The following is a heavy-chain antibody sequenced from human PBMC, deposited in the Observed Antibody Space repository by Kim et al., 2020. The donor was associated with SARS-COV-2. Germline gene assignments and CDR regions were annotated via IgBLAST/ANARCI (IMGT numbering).Heavy chain of an antibody. CDR2: ISGSGGST. V-gene: IGHV3-23*01. CDR1: GFTFSSYA. J-gene: IGHJ6*02. CDR3: AKDGDEGYYYYYYGMDV. Sequence: GGSLRLSCAASGFTFSSYAMSWVRQAPGKGLEWVSAISGSGGSTYYADSVKGRFTISRDNSKNTLYLQMNSLRAEDTAVYYCAKDGDEGYYYYYYGMDVWGQGTTVTVSS.